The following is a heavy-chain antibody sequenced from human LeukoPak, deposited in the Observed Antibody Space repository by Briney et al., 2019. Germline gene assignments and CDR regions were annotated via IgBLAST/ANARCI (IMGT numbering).Heavy chain of an antibody. CDR2: ISGSGGST. CDR1: GFTFSSYA. D-gene: IGHD3-22*01. V-gene: IGHV3-23*01. CDR3: AKPLSTYYYDSSGSLLQDY. Sequence: GGSLRVSCAASGFTFSSYAMSWVRQAPGNGLEWVSAISGSGGSTYYADSVKGRFTISRDNSKNTLYLQMNSLRAEDTAVYYCAKPLSTYYYDSSGSLLQDYWGQGTLVTVSS. J-gene: IGHJ4*02.